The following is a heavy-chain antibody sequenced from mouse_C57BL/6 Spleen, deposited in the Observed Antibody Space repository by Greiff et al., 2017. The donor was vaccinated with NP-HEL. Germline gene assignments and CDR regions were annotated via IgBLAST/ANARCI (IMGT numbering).Heavy chain of an antibody. D-gene: IGHD4-1*01. CDR2: INPSSGYT. V-gene: IGHV1-7*01. CDR1: GYTFTSYW. Sequence: QVQLQQSGAELAKPGASVKLSCKASGYTFTSYWRNWVKQRPGQGLEWIGYINPSSGYTKYNQKFKDKATLTADKSSSTAYMQLSSLTYEDSAVYYCASFNWDRDYWGQGTTLTVSS. J-gene: IGHJ2*01. CDR3: ASFNWDRDY.